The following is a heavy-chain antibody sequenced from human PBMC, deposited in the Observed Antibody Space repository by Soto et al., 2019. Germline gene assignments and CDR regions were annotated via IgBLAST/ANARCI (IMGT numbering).Heavy chain of an antibody. Sequence: EVQLVESGGGLIQPGGSLRLSCAASGFTVSSSYVSWVRQAPGKGLEWVSVIYSGGSTYYADSVKGRFTISRDNSKNTLYLQMNSVRAEDTAVYYCARDRVESGYPEYFQHWGQGTLVNVSS. CDR2: IYSGGST. D-gene: IGHD3-22*01. J-gene: IGHJ1*01. CDR1: GFTVSSSY. V-gene: IGHV3-53*01. CDR3: ARDRVESGYPEYFQH.